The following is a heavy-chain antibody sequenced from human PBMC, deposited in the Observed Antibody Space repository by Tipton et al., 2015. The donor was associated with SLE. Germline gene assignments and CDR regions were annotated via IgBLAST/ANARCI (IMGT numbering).Heavy chain of an antibody. CDR3: ANMAVAGFDY. D-gene: IGHD6-19*01. Sequence: QLVQSGAEVKKPGASVKVSCKASGYTFTRYYMHWVRQAPGQGLEWMGVINTSGGSTNYAQKFQGRVTMIRDTSTSTVYMELSSLRSEDTALYYCANMAVAGFDYWGQGTLVTVSS. CDR2: INTSGGST. V-gene: IGHV1-46*01. CDR1: GYTFTRYY. J-gene: IGHJ4*02.